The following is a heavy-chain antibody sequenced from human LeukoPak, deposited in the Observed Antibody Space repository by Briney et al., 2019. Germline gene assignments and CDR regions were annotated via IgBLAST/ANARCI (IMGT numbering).Heavy chain of an antibody. CDR2: INPNSGGT. J-gene: IGHJ4*02. D-gene: IGHD6-13*01. V-gene: IGHV1-2*04. CDR1: GYTFTGYY. CDR3: ARGPEQQLGSGGDY. Sequence: ASVKVSCKASGYTFTGYYLHWVRQAPGQGLEWMGWINPNSGGTNYAQKFQGWVTMTRDTSISTAYMELSRLRSDDTAVYYCARGPEQQLGSGGDYWGQGTLVTVSS.